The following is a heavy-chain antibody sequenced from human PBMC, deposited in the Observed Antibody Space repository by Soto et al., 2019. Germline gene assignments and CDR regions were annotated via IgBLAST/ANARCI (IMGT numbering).Heavy chain of an antibody. CDR2: IYWDDDK. CDR1: GFSLSSPAVG. V-gene: IGHV2-5*02. J-gene: IGHJ4*02. Sequence: QITLRESGPTLVKPTQTLTLTCNFSGFSLSSPAVGVNWIRQPPGKAPEWLALIYWDDDKRYNPSLKSRLTITKDTSKNQVVLTMTNMDPVVTATYYCAHGSGWLSDYWGQGTLVTVSS. D-gene: IGHD6-13*01. CDR3: AHGSGWLSDY.